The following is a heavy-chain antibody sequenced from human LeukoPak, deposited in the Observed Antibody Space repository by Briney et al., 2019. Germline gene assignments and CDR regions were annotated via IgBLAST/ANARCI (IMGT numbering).Heavy chain of an antibody. CDR3: ARGHWYCSSTGCYTEWFDP. J-gene: IGHJ5*02. D-gene: IGHD2-2*02. V-gene: IGHV4-34*01. Sequence: SETLSLTCAVYGGSFSGYYWSWIRQPPGKGLEWIGEINHSGSTNYNPSLKSRVTISVDTPKNQFSLKLSSVTAADTAVYYCARGHWYCSSTGCYTEWFDPWGQGTLVTVSS. CDR1: GGSFSGYY. CDR2: INHSGST.